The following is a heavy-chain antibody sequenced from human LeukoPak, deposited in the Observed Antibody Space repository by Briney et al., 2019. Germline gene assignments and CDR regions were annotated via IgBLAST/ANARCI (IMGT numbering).Heavy chain of an antibody. J-gene: IGHJ4*02. Sequence: GGSLRLSCAASGFTFSSYGMHWVRQAPGKGLEWVAVMSYDGSNKYYADSVKGRFTISRDNSKNTLYLQMNSLRAEDTAVYYCAKAADSTMVRGVELDYWGQGTLVTVSS. D-gene: IGHD3-10*01. CDR2: MSYDGSNK. V-gene: IGHV3-30*18. CDR1: GFTFSSYG. CDR3: AKAADSTMVRGVELDY.